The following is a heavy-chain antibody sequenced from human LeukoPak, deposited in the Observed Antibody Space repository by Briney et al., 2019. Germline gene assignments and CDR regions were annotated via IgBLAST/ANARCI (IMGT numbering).Heavy chain of an antibody. Sequence: GGSLRLSCAASGFTFSSYGMHWVRQAPGKGLEWVAVIWYDGSNKYYADSVKGRFTISRDNSKNTLYLQMNSLRAEDTAVYYCARDPVTMIVVGWFDPWGQGTLVTVSS. J-gene: IGHJ5*02. CDR1: GFTFSSYG. CDR2: IWYDGSNK. V-gene: IGHV3-33*01. CDR3: ARDPVTMIVVGWFDP. D-gene: IGHD3-22*01.